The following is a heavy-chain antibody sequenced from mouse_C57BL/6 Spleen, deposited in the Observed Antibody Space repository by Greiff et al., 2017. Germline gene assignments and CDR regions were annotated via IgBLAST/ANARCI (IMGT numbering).Heavy chain of an antibody. CDR3: TRDCGSPSWFAY. V-gene: IGHV1-15*01. Sequence: VQLQQSGAELVRPGASVTLSCKASGYTFTDYEMHWVKQTPVHGLEWIGAIDPETGGTAYNQKFKGKAILTADKSSSTAYMELRSLTSEDSAVYYCTRDCGSPSWFAYWGQGTLVTVSA. D-gene: IGHD1-1*01. CDR2: IDPETGGT. J-gene: IGHJ3*01. CDR1: GYTFTDYE.